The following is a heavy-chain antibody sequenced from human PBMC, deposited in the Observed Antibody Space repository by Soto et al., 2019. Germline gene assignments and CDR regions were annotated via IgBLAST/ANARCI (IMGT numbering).Heavy chain of an antibody. V-gene: IGHV1-18*04. J-gene: IGHJ4*02. CDR3: TTENTGTRPTVALDF. D-gene: IGHD6-19*01. CDR2: ISTFNGNT. CDR1: GYTFINYG. Sequence: ASVKVSCKTSGYTFINYGITWVRQAPGQGLEWMGWISTFNGNTNYAQKFQGRVTMTRDTSTTTAYMELRTLRSDDTAMYYCTTENTGTRPTVALDFWGQGTLVTVSS.